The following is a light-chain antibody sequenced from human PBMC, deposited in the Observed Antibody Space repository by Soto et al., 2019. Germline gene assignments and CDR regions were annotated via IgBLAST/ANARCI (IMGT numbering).Light chain of an antibody. CDR3: CSYADGSIYF. CDR1: SRDVGAYDY. J-gene: IGLJ1*01. V-gene: IGLV2-14*03. CDR2: YVD. Sequence: QSALTQPASVSGSPGQSITISCTGTSRDVGAYDYVSWYLQYPDKAPQLLIYYVDHRPSGVSSRFSGSKSGNTASLTISGLQAEDEGDYYCCSYADGSIYFFGTGTKPHRP.